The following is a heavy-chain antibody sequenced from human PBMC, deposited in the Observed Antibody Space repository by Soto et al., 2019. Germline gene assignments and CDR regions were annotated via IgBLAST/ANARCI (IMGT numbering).Heavy chain of an antibody. V-gene: IGHV4-59*01. CDR3: AGDCSGSNCYYGIDV. D-gene: IGHD2-15*01. Sequence: QVQLQESGPGLVKPSETLSLTCAVSGGSISGFYWNWIRQSPREGLEWIGYIYYTGTTNYNPSLESRVTVSVDTSKDHLSLTLSSVTAADTAIYYCAGDCSGSNCYYGIDVWGQGTTVTVSS. CDR1: GGSISGFY. CDR2: IYYTGTT. J-gene: IGHJ6*02.